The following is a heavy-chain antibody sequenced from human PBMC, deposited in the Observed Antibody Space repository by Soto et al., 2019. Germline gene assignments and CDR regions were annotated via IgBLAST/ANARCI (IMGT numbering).Heavy chain of an antibody. Sequence: QVQLQESGPGLVKPSETLSLTCTVSVGSVSGGSYYWNWVRQPPGKGLGWIGHIYFSGRPNYNPSLKSRATISIDTPKNPFSLQLTSATAGDTAVYYCSRDVDFGEEEVWGQGTTVTGSS. CDR1: VGSVSGGSYY. D-gene: IGHD4-17*01. J-gene: IGHJ6*02. CDR2: IYFSGRP. V-gene: IGHV4-61*01. CDR3: SRDVDFGEEEV.